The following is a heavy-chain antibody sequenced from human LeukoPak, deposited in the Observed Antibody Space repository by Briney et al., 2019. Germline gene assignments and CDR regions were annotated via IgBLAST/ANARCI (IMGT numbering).Heavy chain of an antibody. V-gene: IGHV3-21*01. D-gene: IGHD6-19*01. CDR2: ISSSSSYI. Sequence: GGSLRLSCAASGFTFNNYYMSWVRQAPGKGLEWVSSISSSSSYIYYADSVKGRFTISRDNAKNSLYLQMNSLRAEDTAVYYCARHSSRWYDGGINWFDPWGQGTLVIVSS. CDR1: GFTFNNYY. CDR3: ARHSSRWYDGGINWFDP. J-gene: IGHJ5*02.